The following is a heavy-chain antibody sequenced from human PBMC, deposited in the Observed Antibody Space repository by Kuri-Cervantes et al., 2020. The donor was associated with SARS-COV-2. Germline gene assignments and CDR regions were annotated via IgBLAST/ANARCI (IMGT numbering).Heavy chain of an antibody. J-gene: IGHJ4*02. V-gene: IGHV4-4*07. CDR1: GGSISSYY. Sequence: GSLRLSCTVSGGSISSYYWSWIRQPAGKGLEWIGRIYTSGSTDYNPSLKSRVTISVDTSKNQFSLKLSSVTAADTAVYYCARVARLVSYYFDDWGQGTLVAVSS. CDR3: ARVARLVSYYFDD. CDR2: IYTSGST. D-gene: IGHD6-6*01.